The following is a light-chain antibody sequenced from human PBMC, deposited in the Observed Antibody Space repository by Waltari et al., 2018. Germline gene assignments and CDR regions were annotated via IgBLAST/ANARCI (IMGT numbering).Light chain of an antibody. CDR3: SSYAGSNNLV. CDR1: SSDVGAYDY. Sequence: QSALTQPPSASGSPGQSVTISCTGTSSDVGAYDYVSWYQHHPGKAPKLLISEVSKRPAGVPDRFSGSRSGNTASLTVSVLQAEDEADYYCSSYAGSNNLVFGGGTKLTVL. CDR2: EVS. J-gene: IGLJ2*01. V-gene: IGLV2-8*01.